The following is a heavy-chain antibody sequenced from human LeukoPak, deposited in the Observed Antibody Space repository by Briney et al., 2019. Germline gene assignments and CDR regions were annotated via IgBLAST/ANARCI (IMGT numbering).Heavy chain of an antibody. CDR3: ARVFDSGSQAYFYYMDV. V-gene: IGHV4-59*01. Sequence: PSETLSLTCNVSGGSIRGYYWSWIRQPPGKGLEWNGYIYSSGSTNYNPSLKSRVTMSVDTSKNQFSLKVSSVTAADTAVYYCARVFDSGSQAYFYYMDVWGKGTTVTIFS. CDR2: IYSSGST. CDR1: GGSIRGYY. D-gene: IGHD3-10*01. J-gene: IGHJ6*03.